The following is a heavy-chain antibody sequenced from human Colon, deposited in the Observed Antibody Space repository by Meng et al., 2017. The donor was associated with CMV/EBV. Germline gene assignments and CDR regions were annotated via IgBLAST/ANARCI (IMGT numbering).Heavy chain of an antibody. V-gene: IGHV3-30-3*01. Sequence: GESLKISCAASGFTFSSYAMHGVRQAPGKGLEWVAVISYDGSNKYCTDSVKGRFTISRDNSKNSLYLQMNRLRTEDAAVYYCARDAVFGVVIQESNWFDPWGQGTLVTVSS. CDR3: ARDAVFGVVIQESNWFDP. D-gene: IGHD3-3*01. CDR2: ISYDGSNK. CDR1: GFTFSSYA. J-gene: IGHJ5*02.